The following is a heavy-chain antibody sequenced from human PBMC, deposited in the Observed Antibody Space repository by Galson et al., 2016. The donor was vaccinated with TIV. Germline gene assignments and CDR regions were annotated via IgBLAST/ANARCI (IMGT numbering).Heavy chain of an antibody. Sequence: SVKVSCKASGYTFTSYHINWVRQATGQGLEWMGWTNPDSGNTGYVQKFQGRVTMTRNISASTVYMELSSLRSEDTAVYYCARSWSVVAPNWVDPWGQGTLVTVSS. CDR1: GYTFTSYH. V-gene: IGHV1-8*02. CDR3: ARSWSVVAPNWVDP. D-gene: IGHD2-2*01. J-gene: IGHJ5*02. CDR2: TNPDSGNT.